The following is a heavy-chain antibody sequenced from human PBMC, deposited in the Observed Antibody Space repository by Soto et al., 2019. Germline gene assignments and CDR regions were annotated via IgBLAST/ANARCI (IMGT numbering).Heavy chain of an antibody. CDR3: ARLLTGYYAFDS. Sequence: QVQLQESGPGLVKPSETLSLNCTVSGGSISSYYWSWIRQPPGKGLEWIGDIYYSESTHYNPSLRGLFTISLNTSKNQFPLKLSSVTAADTAGYYGARLLTGYYAFDSWGQGTMVTVSS. D-gene: IGHD3-9*01. J-gene: IGHJ3*02. CDR2: IYYSEST. CDR1: GGSISSYY. V-gene: IGHV4-59*08.